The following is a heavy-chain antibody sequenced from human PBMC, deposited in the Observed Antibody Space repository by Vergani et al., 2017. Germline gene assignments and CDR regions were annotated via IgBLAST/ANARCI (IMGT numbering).Heavy chain of an antibody. D-gene: IGHD2-21*01. Sequence: EVQLLESGGGLVQPGGSLRLSCAASGFTFSSYAMSWVRQAPGKGLEWVSAISGSGSSTYYADPVKGRFTISRDNSKNTLYLQMNSLRAEDTAVYYCAKGGSVVIAILPHYYYYMDVWGKGTTVTVSS. CDR2: ISGSGSST. CDR3: AKGGSVVIAILPHYYYYMDV. J-gene: IGHJ6*03. V-gene: IGHV3-23*01. CDR1: GFTFSSYA.